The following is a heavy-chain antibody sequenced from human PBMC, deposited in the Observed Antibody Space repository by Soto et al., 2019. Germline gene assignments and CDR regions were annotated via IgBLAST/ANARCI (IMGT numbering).Heavy chain of an antibody. Sequence: GGSLRLSCAASGFTFSSYAMSWVRQAPGKGLEWVSAISGSGGSTYYADSVKGRFTISRDNSKNTLYLQMNSLRAEDTALYYCAKDPKAAAGYNWFDPWGQGTLVTVSS. J-gene: IGHJ5*02. CDR2: ISGSGGST. CDR3: AKDPKAAAGYNWFDP. D-gene: IGHD6-13*01. CDR1: GFTFSSYA. V-gene: IGHV3-23*01.